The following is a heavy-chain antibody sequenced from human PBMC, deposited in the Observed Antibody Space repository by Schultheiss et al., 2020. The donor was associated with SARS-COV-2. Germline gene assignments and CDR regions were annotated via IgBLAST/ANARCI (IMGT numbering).Heavy chain of an antibody. CDR2: IYYSGST. D-gene: IGHD5-12*01. J-gene: IGHJ6*03. CDR3: ARQRGFESYMDV. Sequence: SQTLSLTCTVSGGSISSYYWSWIRQPPGKGLEWIGYIYYSGSTYYNPSLKSRVTISVDTSKNQFSLKLSSVTAADTAVYYCARQRGFESYMDVWGKGTTVTVSS. CDR1: GGSISSYY. V-gene: IGHV4-59*01.